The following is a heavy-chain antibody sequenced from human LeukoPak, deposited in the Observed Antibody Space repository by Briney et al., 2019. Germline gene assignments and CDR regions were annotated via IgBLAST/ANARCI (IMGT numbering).Heavy chain of an antibody. D-gene: IGHD3-22*01. CDR3: ARVAETSGYPLSYFDF. CDR1: GGSISSSSFY. J-gene: IGHJ4*02. Sequence: SETLSLTCTVSGGSISSSSFYWAWIRQPPGRGLEWLGTIYYRGSTYYNPSLRSRVTMSVGTSNTHFSLNLKSLTAADTAVYFCARVAETSGYPLSYFDFWGQGTLVTVSS. CDR2: IYYRGST. V-gene: IGHV4-39*07.